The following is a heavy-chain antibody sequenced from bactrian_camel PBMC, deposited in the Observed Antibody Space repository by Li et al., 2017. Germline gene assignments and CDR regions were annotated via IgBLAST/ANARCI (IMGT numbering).Heavy chain of an antibody. CDR3: AADQGFGGHSGGYCYGADHGY. CDR1: GDIETTYC. J-gene: IGHJ6*01. Sequence: HVQLVESGGGSVQAGGALRLSCKASGDIETTYCMGWFRQAPGTAVREAVATIDMDDATDYAESVKGRFTISKDNAKNIVYLQMKSLKREDTAMYLCAADQGFGGHSGGYCYGADHGYWGQGTQVTVS. V-gene: IGHV3S53*01. D-gene: IGHD3*01. CDR2: IDMDDAT.